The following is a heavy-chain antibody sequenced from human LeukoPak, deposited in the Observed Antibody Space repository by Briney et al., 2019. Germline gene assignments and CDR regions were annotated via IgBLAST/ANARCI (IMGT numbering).Heavy chain of an antibody. V-gene: IGHV3-49*03. Sequence: PGGSLRLSCTASGFTFGDYAMSWFRQAPGKGLEWVGFIRSKAYGGTTEYAASVKGRFTISRDDSKSIAYLQMNSLKTEDTAVYYCTTKGHSYGYVYFDYWGQGTLVTVSS. CDR3: TTKGHSYGYVYFDY. D-gene: IGHD5-18*01. CDR2: IRSKAYGGTT. J-gene: IGHJ4*02. CDR1: GFTFGDYA.